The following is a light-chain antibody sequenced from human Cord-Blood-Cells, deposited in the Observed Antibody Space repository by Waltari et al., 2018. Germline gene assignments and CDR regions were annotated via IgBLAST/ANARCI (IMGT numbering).Light chain of an antibody. V-gene: IGLV2-11*01. CDR1: SSDVGGYNY. Sequence: QSALTQPRSVSGSPGQSVTISCTGTSSDVGGYNYVSWYQQHPGKAPKLVIYDVSKRPSGVPDRFSGSKSGNTASLPISGLQAEDEADYYCCSYAGSYVFGSGTKVTVL. CDR3: CSYAGSYV. J-gene: IGLJ1*01. CDR2: DVS.